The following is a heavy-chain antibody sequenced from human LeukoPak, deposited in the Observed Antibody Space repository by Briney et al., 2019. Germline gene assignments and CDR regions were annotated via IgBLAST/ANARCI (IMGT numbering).Heavy chain of an antibody. J-gene: IGHJ5*02. V-gene: IGHV1-2*02. CDR2: INPNSGGT. D-gene: IGHD3/OR15-3a*01. Sequence: ASVKVSCKASGYTFTGYYMHWVRQAPGQGLEWMGWINPNSGGTNCAQKFQGRVTMTRDTSISTAYMELSRLRSDDTAVYYCARDRNFGRNWFDPWGQGTLVTVSS. CDR1: GYTFTGYY. CDR3: ARDRNFGRNWFDP.